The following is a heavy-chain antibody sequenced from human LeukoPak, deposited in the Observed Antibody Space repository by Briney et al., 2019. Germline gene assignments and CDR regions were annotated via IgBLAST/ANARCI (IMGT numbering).Heavy chain of an antibody. CDR2: ISGSSRYI. CDR1: GIPFSNYT. D-gene: IGHD3-22*01. J-gene: IGHJ4*02. CDR3: ARVNSALVVSSEGSWAGSLGFDH. Sequence: GGSLRLSCAASGIPFSNYTLTWVRQAPGKGLVWVSSISGSSRYIHYSDSVRGRFSISRDNAKNSVYLQMDSLTADDTAVYYCARVNSALVVSSEGSWAGSLGFDHWGQGTLVTVSS. V-gene: IGHV3-21*06.